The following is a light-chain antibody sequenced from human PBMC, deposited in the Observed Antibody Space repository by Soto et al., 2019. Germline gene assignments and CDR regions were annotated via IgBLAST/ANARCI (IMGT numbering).Light chain of an antibody. CDR3: MQGSQCPYT. J-gene: IGKJ2*01. CDR2: KIS. Sequence: VMPQTPLSSPVTLGQSASISCRSNQSLLHSDGNVALSWLQQRPGQPPRLLIYKISIRLSGVPHRFSVSGAGTDFTLKISRVVAEDVGVSSCMQGSQCPYTFGQGTRLELK. CDR1: QSLLHSDGNVA. V-gene: IGKV2-24*01.